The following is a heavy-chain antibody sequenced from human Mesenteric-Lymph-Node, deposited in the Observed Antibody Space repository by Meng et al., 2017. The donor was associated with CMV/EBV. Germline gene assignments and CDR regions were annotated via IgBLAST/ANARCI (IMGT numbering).Heavy chain of an antibody. CDR1: GFSFSGYG. D-gene: IGHD6-19*01. CDR2: ISSSSNYI. V-gene: IGHV3-21*01. CDR3: AREGSSGWYYFDY. Sequence: CADSGFSFSGYGMNWVRQAPGKGLEWVSSISSSSNYIYYADSVKGRFTISRDNAKNSLYLQISSLRVADTAVYYCAREGSSGWYYFDYWGQGTLVTVSS. J-gene: IGHJ4*02.